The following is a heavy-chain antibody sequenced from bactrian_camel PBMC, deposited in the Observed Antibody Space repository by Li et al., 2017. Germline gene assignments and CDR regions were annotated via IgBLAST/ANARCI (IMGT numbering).Heavy chain of an antibody. J-gene: IGHJ4*01. CDR3: AAGDRLQRPAYGGACPSPTY. CDR2: IFDDGSA. Sequence: HVQLVESGGGSVQAGGSLRLSCVASGYWSNSNCMAWFRRPSGREREGVAAIFDDGSAIYGDSVKGRFIISRDNYKQMAYLSMNSLKPEDTAVYYCAAGDRLQRPAYGGACPSPTYWGQGTQVTVS. V-gene: IGHV3S53*01. D-gene: IGHD6*01. CDR1: GYWSNSNC.